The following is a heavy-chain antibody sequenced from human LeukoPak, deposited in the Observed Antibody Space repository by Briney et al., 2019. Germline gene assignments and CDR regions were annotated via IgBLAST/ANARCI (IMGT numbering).Heavy chain of an antibody. CDR3: ARDRWFVIAAAGTGGFEAWFDP. CDR2: INHSGST. J-gene: IGHJ5*02. V-gene: IGHV4-34*01. D-gene: IGHD6-13*01. CDR1: GGSFSGYY. Sequence: PSETLPLTCAVYGGSFSGYYWSWIRQPPGKGLEWIGEINHSGSTNYNPSLKSRVTISVDTSKNQFSLKLSSVTAADTAVYYCARDRWFVIAAAGTGGFEAWFDPWGQGTLVTVSS.